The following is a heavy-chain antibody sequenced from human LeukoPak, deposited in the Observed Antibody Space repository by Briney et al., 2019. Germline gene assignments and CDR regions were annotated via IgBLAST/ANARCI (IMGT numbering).Heavy chain of an antibody. D-gene: IGHD3-10*02. V-gene: IGHV3-48*03. CDR2: ISSSGSTI. CDR3: AELGITMIGGV. CDR1: GFTFSSYE. Sequence: GGSLRLSCAASGFTFSSYEMNWVRQAPGKGLERVSYISSSGSTIYYADSVKGRFTISRDNAKNSLYLQMDSLRAEDTAVYYCAELGITMIGGVWGKGTTVTISS. J-gene: IGHJ6*04.